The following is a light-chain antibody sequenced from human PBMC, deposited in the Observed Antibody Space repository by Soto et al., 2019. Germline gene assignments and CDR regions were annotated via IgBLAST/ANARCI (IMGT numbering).Light chain of an antibody. Sequence: DILMTQSPSSLSASVGDRVTITCRASQGISSYLAWYQQKPGKVPKVLIYAASTLQSGVPSRFSAIGSGTDFTLTISSLQPEDVATYYCQKYNRAPITFGGGTKVEIK. CDR3: QKYNRAPIT. V-gene: IGKV1-27*01. CDR1: QGISSY. J-gene: IGKJ4*01. CDR2: AAS.